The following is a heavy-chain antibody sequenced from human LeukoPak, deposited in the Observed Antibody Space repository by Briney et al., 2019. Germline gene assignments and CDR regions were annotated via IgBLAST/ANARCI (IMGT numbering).Heavy chain of an antibody. J-gene: IGHJ4*02. V-gene: IGHV4-38-2*02. CDR3: ARVGDGHNYCAHY. CDR2: IYHSGST. CDR1: GYSISSGYY. D-gene: IGHD5-24*01. Sequence: SETLSLTCTVSGYSISSGYYWGWIRQPPGKGLEWIGSIYHSGSTYYNPSLKSRVTISVDTSKNQFSLKLSSVTAADTAVYYRARVGDGHNYCAHYLGQGTLVTVSS.